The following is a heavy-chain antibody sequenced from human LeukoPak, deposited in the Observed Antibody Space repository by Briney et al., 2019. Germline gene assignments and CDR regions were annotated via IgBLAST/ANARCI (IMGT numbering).Heavy chain of an antibody. V-gene: IGHV3-23*01. CDR3: AIHLADYTLGPFDL. CDR2: IRVSGSST. D-gene: IGHD3-3*01. CDR1: GFTFSSYA. Sequence: GGSLRLSCAASGFTFSSYAMSWVRQAPGKGLEWVSAIRVSGSSTFYADSVKGRFTISRDNSKNTLYLQMNSLRADDTAVYFCAIHLADYTLGPFDLWGRGTLVTVSS. J-gene: IGHJ2*01.